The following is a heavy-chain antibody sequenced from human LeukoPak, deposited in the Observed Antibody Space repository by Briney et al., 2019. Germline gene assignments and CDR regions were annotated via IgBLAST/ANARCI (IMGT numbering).Heavy chain of an antibody. V-gene: IGHV1-46*01. CDR1: GYTFTSYY. D-gene: IGHD6-19*01. CDR2: INPSGGST. CDR3: ARDQRYSSGWYAVVIKLSYFDY. Sequence: ASVKVSCKASGYTFTSYYMHWVRQALGQGLEWMGIINPSGGSTSYAQKFQGRVTMTRDMSTSTVYMELSSLRSEDTAVYYCARDQRYSSGWYAVVIKLSYFDYWGQGTLVTVSS. J-gene: IGHJ4*02.